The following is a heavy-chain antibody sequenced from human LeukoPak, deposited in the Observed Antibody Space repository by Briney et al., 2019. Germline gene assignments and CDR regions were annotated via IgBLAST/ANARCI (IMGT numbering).Heavy chain of an antibody. Sequence: GGSLRLSCAASGFTFSNYSMNWVRQAPGKGLEWVSYITSSSTVYYAGSVKGRFTISRDNAKNSLFLQMNSLRAEDTAVYYCARDYCSGPKCYFIDFWGQGALVTVSS. V-gene: IGHV3-48*04. J-gene: IGHJ4*02. CDR2: ITSSSTV. CDR3: ARDYCSGPKCYFIDF. CDR1: GFTFSNYS. D-gene: IGHD2-15*01.